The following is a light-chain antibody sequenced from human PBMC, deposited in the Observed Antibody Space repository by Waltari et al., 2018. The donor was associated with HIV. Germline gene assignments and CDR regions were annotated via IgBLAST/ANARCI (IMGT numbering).Light chain of an antibody. CDR1: RNISND. Sequence: DLQMPQAPSSPSAPGGDRVTITSRASRNISNDLAWYQQKSGEVPKLLIYGASSLRSGVSSRFRGSGSGTEFTLTINGLQPEDVASYYCQNYDSAPVAFGQGTRLEI. CDR2: GAS. J-gene: IGKJ5*01. CDR3: QNYDSAPVA. V-gene: IGKV1-27*01.